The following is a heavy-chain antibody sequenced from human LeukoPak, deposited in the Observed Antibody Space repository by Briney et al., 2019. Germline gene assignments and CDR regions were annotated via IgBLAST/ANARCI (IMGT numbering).Heavy chain of an antibody. CDR1: GYTFTSYD. Sequence: ASVKVSCKASGYTFTSYDINWVRQATGQGLEWMGWMNPNSGNTGYAQKFQGGVTMTRNTSISTAYMELSSLRSEDTAVYYCARLYYDSSGYSIYYYYYMDVWGKGTTVTVSS. CDR3: ARLYYDSSGYSIYYYYYMDV. V-gene: IGHV1-8*01. J-gene: IGHJ6*03. D-gene: IGHD3-22*01. CDR2: MNPNSGNT.